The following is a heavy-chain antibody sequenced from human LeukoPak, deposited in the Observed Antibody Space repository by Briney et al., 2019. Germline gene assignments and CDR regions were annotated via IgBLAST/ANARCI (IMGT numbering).Heavy chain of an antibody. CDR2: IYYSGST. Sequence: SETLSLTCTVSGGSISSSSYYWGWIRQPPGKGLEWIGSIYYSGSTYYNPSLKSRVTISVDTSKNQFSLKLSSVTAADTAVHYCARHPGIAAAFIDYWGQGTLVTVSS. J-gene: IGHJ4*02. D-gene: IGHD6-13*01. CDR1: GGSISSSSYY. CDR3: ARHPGIAAAFIDY. V-gene: IGHV4-39*01.